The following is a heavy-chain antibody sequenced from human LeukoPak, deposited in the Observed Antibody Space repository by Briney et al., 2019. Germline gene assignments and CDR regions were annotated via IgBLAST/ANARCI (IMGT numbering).Heavy chain of an antibody. J-gene: IGHJ4*02. CDR2: IDPSDSYT. CDR1: GYSFTSYW. V-gene: IGHV5-10-1*01. CDR3: ARWDSYISSCSY. D-gene: IGHD6-13*01. Sequence: GESLKISCKGSGYSFTSYWISWVRQMPGKGLEWIGKIDPSDSYTNYSPSFQGHVTISADKSIGTAYLQWSGLKASDTAMYYCARWDSYISSCSYWGQGTPVTVSS.